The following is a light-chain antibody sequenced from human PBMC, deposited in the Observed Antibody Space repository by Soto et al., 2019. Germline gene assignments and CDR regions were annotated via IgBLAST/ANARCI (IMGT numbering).Light chain of an antibody. Sequence: DIQMTQSPSSLAASVGDRVTITCRASQGIRAYLVWYQQKPGQPPKPLIYSASTLDSGVPSRFSGSGSGTHFTLTISSLQPEDVATYYCQQSKTAPLTFGGGTRVEL. V-gene: IGKV1-27*01. CDR2: SAS. CDR1: QGIRAY. J-gene: IGKJ4*01. CDR3: QQSKTAPLT.